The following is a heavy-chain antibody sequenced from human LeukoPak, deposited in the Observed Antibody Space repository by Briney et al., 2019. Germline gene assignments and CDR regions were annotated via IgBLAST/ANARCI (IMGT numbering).Heavy chain of an antibody. CDR1: GGSITNYY. V-gene: IGHV4-59*01. CDR3: ARGGRLLGKFDY. Sequence: SETLSHTCTVSGGSITNYYWSWIRQPPGKGLEWIGYIYYSGSTNYNPSLKSRVTISVDTSTNQFSLKLSSVTAADTAVYFCARGGRLLGKFDYWGQGTLVTVSS. CDR2: IYYSGST. D-gene: IGHD3-22*01. J-gene: IGHJ4*02.